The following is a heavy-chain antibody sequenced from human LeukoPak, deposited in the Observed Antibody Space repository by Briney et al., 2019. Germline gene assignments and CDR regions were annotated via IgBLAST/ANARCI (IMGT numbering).Heavy chain of an antibody. CDR1: GFTFSSYG. CDR3: ARDVRVILYPVRFDP. V-gene: IGHV3-30*02. J-gene: IGHJ5*02. Sequence: GGSLRLSCVTSGFTFSSYGMHWVRQAPGKGLEWVAFIRYDESNKYYADSVKGRFTISRDNSKNTLYLQMNSLRAEDTAVYYCARDVRVILYPVRFDPWGQGTLVTVSS. CDR2: IRYDESNK. D-gene: IGHD2-8*01.